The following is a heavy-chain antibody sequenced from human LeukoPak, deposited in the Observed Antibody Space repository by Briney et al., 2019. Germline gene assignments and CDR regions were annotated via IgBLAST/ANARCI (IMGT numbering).Heavy chain of an antibody. J-gene: IGHJ6*03. D-gene: IGHD4-11*01. V-gene: IGHV1-18*04. Sequence: ASVKVSCKASVYTFTTYNICWVRQAPGQGLEWMGWICGYNGATHYARRLQGRVTMHTDTSTSTAYMELRSLRSDDTAVCYCARGGRLQYYHYYMDVWGKGTTVTVSS. CDR1: VYTFTTYN. CDR2: ICGYNGAT. CDR3: ARGGRLQYYHYYMDV.